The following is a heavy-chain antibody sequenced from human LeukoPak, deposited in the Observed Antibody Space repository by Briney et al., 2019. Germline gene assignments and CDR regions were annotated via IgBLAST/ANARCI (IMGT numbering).Heavy chain of an antibody. J-gene: IGHJ5*02. CDR3: AKIAKQLVLLNWFDP. D-gene: IGHD6-13*01. CDR1: GFTFSSYA. CDR2: ISGSGGST. Sequence: SGGSLRLSCAASGFTFSSYAMSWVRQAPGKGLEWVSAISGSGGSTYYADSVKGRFTISRDNSKNTLYLQMNSLRAGDTAVYYCAKIAKQLVLLNWFDPWGQGTLVTVSS. V-gene: IGHV3-23*01.